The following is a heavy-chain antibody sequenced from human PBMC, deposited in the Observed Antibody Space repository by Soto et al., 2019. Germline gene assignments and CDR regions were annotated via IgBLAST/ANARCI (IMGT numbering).Heavy chain of an antibody. J-gene: IGHJ4*02. V-gene: IGHV3-7*01. D-gene: IGHD4-17*01. Sequence: EVQLVESGGGLVQPGGSLRLSCAASGFTFSSYWMSWVRQAPGKGLEWVANIKQDGSEKYYVDSVKGRFTISRDNAKNALYLQMNSLRAEDTAVYYCARDLENSTGLFDYWGQGPLVTVSS. CDR1: GFTFSSYW. CDR2: IKQDGSEK. CDR3: ARDLENSTGLFDY.